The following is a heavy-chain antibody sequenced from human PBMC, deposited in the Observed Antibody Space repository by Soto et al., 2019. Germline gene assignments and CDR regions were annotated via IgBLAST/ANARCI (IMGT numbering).Heavy chain of an antibody. J-gene: IGHJ6*02. Sequence: QVQLVESGGGVVQPGRSLRLSCAASGFTFSSYAMHWVRQAPGKGLEWVAVISYDGSNKYYADSVKGRFTISRDNSKNTLYLQMNSLRAEDTAVYYCARDPPPITMIVVGGMDVCGQGTTVTVSS. CDR2: ISYDGSNK. D-gene: IGHD3-22*01. CDR1: GFTFSSYA. CDR3: ARDPPPITMIVVGGMDV. V-gene: IGHV3-30-3*01.